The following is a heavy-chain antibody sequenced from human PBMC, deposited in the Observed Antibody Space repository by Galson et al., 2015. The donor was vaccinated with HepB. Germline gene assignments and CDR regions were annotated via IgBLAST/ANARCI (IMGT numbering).Heavy chain of an antibody. CDR1: GFTFSSYG. D-gene: IGHD1-1*01. V-gene: IGHV3-33*01. CDR3: ARDELERLHPRHDYGMDV. CDR2: IWYDGSNK. J-gene: IGHJ6*02. Sequence: SLRLSCAASGFTFSSYGMHWVRQAPGKGLEWVAVIWYDGSNKYYADSVKGRFTISRDNSKNTLYLQMNSLRAEDTAVYYCARDELERLHPRHDYGMDVWGQGTTVTVSS.